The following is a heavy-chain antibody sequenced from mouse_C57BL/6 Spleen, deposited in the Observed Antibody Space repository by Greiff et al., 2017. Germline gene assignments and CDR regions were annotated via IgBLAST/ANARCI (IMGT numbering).Heavy chain of an antibody. J-gene: IGHJ1*03. CDR3: ARGEGYSNYFFLYFDV. V-gene: IGHV1-55*01. D-gene: IGHD2-5*01. CDR1: GYTFTSYW. Sequence: QVHVKQPGAELVKPGASVKMSCKASGYTFTSYWITWVKQRPGQGLEWIGDIYPGSGSTNYNEKFKSKATLTVDTSSSTAYMRLSSLTSEDSAVYYCARGEGYSNYFFLYFDVWGTGATVTVSS. CDR2: IYPGSGST.